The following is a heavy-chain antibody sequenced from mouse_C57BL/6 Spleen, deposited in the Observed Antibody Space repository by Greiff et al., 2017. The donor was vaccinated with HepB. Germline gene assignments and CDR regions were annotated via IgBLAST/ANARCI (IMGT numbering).Heavy chain of an antibody. D-gene: IGHD2-4*01. Sequence: VQLKQSGPELVKPGASVKISCKASGYSFTGYYMNWVKQSPEKSLEWIGEINPSTGGTTYNQKFKAKATLTVDKSSSTAYMQLKSLTSEDSAVYYCARRPLYYDYDGWYFDVWGTGTTVTVSS. CDR3: ARRPLYYDYDGWYFDV. V-gene: IGHV1-42*01. CDR2: INPSTGGT. CDR1: GYSFTGYY. J-gene: IGHJ1*03.